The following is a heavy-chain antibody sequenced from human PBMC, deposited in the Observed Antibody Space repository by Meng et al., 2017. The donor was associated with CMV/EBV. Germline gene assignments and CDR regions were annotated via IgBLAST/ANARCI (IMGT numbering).Heavy chain of an antibody. D-gene: IGHD2-15*01. J-gene: IGHJ4*02. V-gene: IGHV3-23*01. Sequence: VQVMGSGGGLVQPGELLRLSCAGSGFTFSSYAMSWVRQAPGKGLEWVSAISGSGGSTYYADSVKGRFTISRDNSKNTLYLQMNSLRAEDTAVYYCAKGWELPPFDYWGQGTLVTVSS. CDR3: AKGWELPPFDY. CDR2: ISGSGGST. CDR1: GFTFSSYA.